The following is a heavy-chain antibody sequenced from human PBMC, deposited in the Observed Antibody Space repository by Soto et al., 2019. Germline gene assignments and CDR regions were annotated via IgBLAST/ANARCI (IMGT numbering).Heavy chain of an antibody. CDR1: GGYFNNRQTLNSYP. V-gene: IGHV1-69*06. CDR2: IIPLFGTT. CDR3: AKSCRAGIYYYYYAMDV. D-gene: IGHD2-15*01. Sequence: QVQVGQSGAEVKRPGPSVNVSCKASGGYFNNRQTLNSYPRSWVRHAPGQGLACMGGIIPLFGTTNYAQRFQGRGTITADKSTSTTYLESNNVTSDDTSVYYCAKSCRAGIYYYYYAMDVWCQGNTVTVSS. J-gene: IGHJ6*02.